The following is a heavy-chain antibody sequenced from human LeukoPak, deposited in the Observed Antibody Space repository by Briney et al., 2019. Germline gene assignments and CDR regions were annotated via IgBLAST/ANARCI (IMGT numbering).Heavy chain of an antibody. J-gene: IGHJ4*02. D-gene: IGHD2-21*01. V-gene: IGHV3-7*01. CDR1: GFTLSSYV. Sequence: GGSLRLSCAASGFTLSSYVMHWVRQAPGKGLEWVANIKQDGSEKYYVDSVKGRFTISRDNAMNSLSLQMNSLRAEDTAVYYCARRLWETTDFDYWGQGTLVTVSS. CDR3: ARRLWETTDFDY. CDR2: IKQDGSEK.